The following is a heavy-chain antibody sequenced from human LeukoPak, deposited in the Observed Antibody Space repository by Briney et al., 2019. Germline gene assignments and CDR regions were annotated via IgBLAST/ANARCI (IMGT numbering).Heavy chain of an antibody. CDR3: ARLMVYSSSWYAPFDY. J-gene: IGHJ4*02. D-gene: IGHD6-13*01. CDR1: GFSLSTSGMC. V-gene: IGHV2-70*11. CDR2: IDWDDDK. Sequence: SGPALVKPTQTLTLTCTFSGFSLSTSGMCVSWIRQPPGKALEWLARIDWDDDKYYSTSLKTRLTISKDTSKNQVVLTMTNMEPMETTAYYCARLMVYSSSWYAPFDYWGQGTLVTVSS.